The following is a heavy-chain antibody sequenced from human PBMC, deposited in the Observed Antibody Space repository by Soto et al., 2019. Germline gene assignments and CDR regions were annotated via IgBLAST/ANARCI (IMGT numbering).Heavy chain of an antibody. Sequence: QVQLQQWGAGLLKPSETLSLTCAVYGGSFSGYYWSWIRQPPGKGLEWIGEINHSGSTNYNPSLKSRVTISVDTSKDQFSLKLSSVTAADTAVYYCARGARITMIVVVTHNWFDPWGQGTLVTVSS. D-gene: IGHD3-22*01. V-gene: IGHV4-34*01. J-gene: IGHJ5*02. CDR3: ARGARITMIVVVTHNWFDP. CDR1: GGSFSGYY. CDR2: INHSGST.